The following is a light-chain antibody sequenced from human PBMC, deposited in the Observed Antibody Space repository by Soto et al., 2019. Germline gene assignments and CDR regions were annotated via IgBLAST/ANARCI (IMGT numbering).Light chain of an antibody. CDR2: VAS. CDR1: QGVTTAY. CDR3: QQYGASPLFT. V-gene: IGKV3-20*01. J-gene: IGKJ3*01. Sequence: EVVLTHSPGPLSLSPGERATLSCRASQGVTTAYLAWYQHKPGQAPRLLIYVASNRATGIPDRFSGSGSGTDFTLTISRLELEDFSVYSCQQYGASPLFTFGPGTKVDLK.